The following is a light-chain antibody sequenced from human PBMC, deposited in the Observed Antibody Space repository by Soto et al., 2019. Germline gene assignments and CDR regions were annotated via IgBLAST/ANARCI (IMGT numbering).Light chain of an antibody. Sequence: EIPMTQSASCLSASVGDSVSMXCRASQSFSRYFSWYQQKPGQARKRLIFSASGLQRGGPSRFSGSGSVTEFTRTISSLQPDDFATYYGQQLHGYPITFGQGTRLEIK. V-gene: IGKV1-17*01. CDR1: QSFSRY. CDR2: SAS. CDR3: QQLHGYPIT. J-gene: IGKJ5*01.